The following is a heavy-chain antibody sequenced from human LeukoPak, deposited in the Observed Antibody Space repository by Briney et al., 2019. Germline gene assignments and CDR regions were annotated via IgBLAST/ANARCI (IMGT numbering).Heavy chain of an antibody. D-gene: IGHD2-21*02. CDR2: IYSGGYI. V-gene: IGHV3-53*01. Sequence: GGSLRLSCAASGFTVSSSYMSWVRQAPGKGLEWVSVIYSGGYISYADSVKGRFTISRDNSKNTLHLQMDSLRAEDTAVYYCARQVRGDGRGGFDPWGQGTLVTVPS. CDR3: ARQVRGDGRGGFDP. CDR1: GFTVSSSY. J-gene: IGHJ5*02.